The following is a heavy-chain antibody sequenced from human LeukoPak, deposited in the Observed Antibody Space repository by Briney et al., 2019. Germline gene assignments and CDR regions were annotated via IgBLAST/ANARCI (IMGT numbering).Heavy chain of an antibody. V-gene: IGHV3-7*01. Sequence: PGGSLRLSCAASGFTFSRYWMSWVRQAPGKGLEWVANIKQDGSEKYYVDSVKGRFTNSRDNAKNSLSLQMNSLRAEDTAVYYCARGGYCSNSSCYLDSWGQGTLVTVSS. J-gene: IGHJ4*02. CDR2: IKQDGSEK. CDR1: GFTFSRYW. D-gene: IGHD2-2*01. CDR3: ARGGYCSNSSCYLDS.